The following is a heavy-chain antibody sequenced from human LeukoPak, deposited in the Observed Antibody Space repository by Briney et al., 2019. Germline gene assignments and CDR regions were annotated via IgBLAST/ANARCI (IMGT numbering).Heavy chain of an antibody. V-gene: IGHV1-69*05. CDR2: IIPIFGTA. D-gene: IGHD3-3*01. CDR1: GGTFSSYA. CDR3: ASQIFGDYYYMDV. J-gene: IGHJ6*03. Sequence: ASVKVSCKASGGTFSSYAISWVRQAPGQGLEWMGGIIPIFGTANYAQKFQGRVTMTRDMSTSTVYMELSSLRSEDTAVYYCASQIFGDYYYMDVWGKGTTVTVSS.